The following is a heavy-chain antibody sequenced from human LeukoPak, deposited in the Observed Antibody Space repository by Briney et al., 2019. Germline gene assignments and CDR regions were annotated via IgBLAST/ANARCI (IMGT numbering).Heavy chain of an antibody. D-gene: IGHD3-10*01. V-gene: IGHV3-23*01. CDR2: ILSGGETS. Sequence: TGGSLRLSCTASGSIFSNYALSWVRQAPGKGLEWVSSILSGGETSSYAYSVRGRFTVSRDNSRNTLYLEMNSLRAEDTAIYYCAKDLVTPRRVGSSEKLDYWGQGTLVTVSS. CDR3: AKDLVTPRRVGSSEKLDY. J-gene: IGHJ4*02. CDR1: GSIFSNYA.